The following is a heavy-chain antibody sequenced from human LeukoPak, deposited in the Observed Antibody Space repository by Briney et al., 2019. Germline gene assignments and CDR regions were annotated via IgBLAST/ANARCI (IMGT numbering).Heavy chain of an antibody. Sequence: PGGSLRLSCAASGFTVSSIHMVWVRQAPGKGLEWVSAISGSGGSTYYADSVKGRFTISRDNSKNTLYLQMNSLRAEDTAVYYCAKDTRGYCSGGSCYSGNYWGQGTLVTVSS. J-gene: IGHJ4*02. CDR1: GFTVSSIH. V-gene: IGHV3-23*01. CDR2: ISGSGGST. D-gene: IGHD2-15*01. CDR3: AKDTRGYCSGGSCYSGNY.